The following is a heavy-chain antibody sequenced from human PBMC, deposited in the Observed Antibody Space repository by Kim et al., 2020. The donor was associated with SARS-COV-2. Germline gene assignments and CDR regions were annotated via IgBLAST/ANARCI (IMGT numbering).Heavy chain of an antibody. J-gene: IGHJ4*02. D-gene: IGHD6-13*01. CDR3: ARSIAAAGHFDY. V-gene: IGHV4-34*01. CDR1: GGSFSGYY. CDR2: INHSGST. Sequence: SETLSLTCAVYGGSFSGYYWSWIRQPPGKGLEWIGEINHSGSTNYNPSLKSRVTISVDTSKNQFSLKLSSVTAADTAVYYCARSIAAAGHFDYWGQGTLVTVSS.